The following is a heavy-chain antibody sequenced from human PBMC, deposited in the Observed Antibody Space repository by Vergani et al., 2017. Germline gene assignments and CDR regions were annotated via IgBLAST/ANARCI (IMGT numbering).Heavy chain of an antibody. CDR2: INPSGGST. J-gene: IGHJ3*02. CDR3: ARDTYYYGSGYAFDI. V-gene: IGHV1-46*01. Sequence: QVQLVQSGAEVKKPGASVKVSCKASGYTFTSYYMHWVRQAPGQGLEWMGIINPSGGSTSYAQKFQGRVTMTRDTSTSTVYMELSSLGSEDTAVYYCARDTYYYGSGYAFDIWGQGTMVTVSS. CDR1: GYTFTSYY. D-gene: IGHD3-10*01.